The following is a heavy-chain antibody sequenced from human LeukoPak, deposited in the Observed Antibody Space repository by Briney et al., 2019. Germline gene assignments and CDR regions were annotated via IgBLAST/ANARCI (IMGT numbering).Heavy chain of an antibody. J-gene: IGHJ4*02. CDR1: GGTFSSYA. V-gene: IGHV1-69*13. Sequence: GASVKVSCKASGGTFSSYAISWVRQAPGQGLEWMGGIIPIFGTANYAQKFQGRVTITADESTSTAYMELSSLRSEDTAVYYCARDPAPHSYFDYWGQGTLVTVSS. CDR3: ARDPAPHSYFDY. CDR2: IIPIFGTA.